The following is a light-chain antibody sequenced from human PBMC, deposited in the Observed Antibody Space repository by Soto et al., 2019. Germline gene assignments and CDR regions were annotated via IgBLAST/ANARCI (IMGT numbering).Light chain of an antibody. V-gene: IGKV1-39*01. Sequence: IPMTQSPSSLSASVGDRVTITCRASQTISTYLNWYQQKPGKAPKLLIYASSSLQSGVPSRFSGSRSGTDFTLTITSLQPEDFATYICQQSYGMPWTFGQGTKVEV. J-gene: IGKJ1*01. CDR2: ASS. CDR3: QQSYGMPWT. CDR1: QTISTY.